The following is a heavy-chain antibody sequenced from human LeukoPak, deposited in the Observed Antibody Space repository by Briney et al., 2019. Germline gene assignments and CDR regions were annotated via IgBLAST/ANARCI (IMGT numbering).Heavy chain of an antibody. CDR1: GGSISSYY. CDR2: IYYSGIT. Sequence: SETLSLTCTVSGGSISSYYWSWIRQPPGKALEWIGYIYYSGITNYNPPLKSRVTISLDTSKNQFSLKLSSVTAADAAVYYCARLGRWLQLPPFDYWGQGTLVTVSS. J-gene: IGHJ4*02. V-gene: IGHV4-59*12. D-gene: IGHD5-24*01. CDR3: ARLGRWLQLPPFDY.